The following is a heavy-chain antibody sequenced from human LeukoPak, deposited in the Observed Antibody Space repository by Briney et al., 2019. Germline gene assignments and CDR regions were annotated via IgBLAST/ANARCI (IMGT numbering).Heavy chain of an antibody. Sequence: PGGSLRLSCAASGFPFSTHTMNWVRQAPGKGLEWISSISHSSTYIYYADSVKGRFTISRDNAKNSLYLQMNSLRAEDTAVYYCARGRGCSGGSCRFENWGQGTLVTVSS. CDR2: ISHSSTYI. V-gene: IGHV3-21*01. D-gene: IGHD2-15*01. CDR3: ARGRGCSGGSCRFEN. CDR1: GFPFSTHT. J-gene: IGHJ4*02.